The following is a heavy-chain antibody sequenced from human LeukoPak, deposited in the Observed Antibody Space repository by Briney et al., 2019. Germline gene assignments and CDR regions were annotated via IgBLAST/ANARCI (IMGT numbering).Heavy chain of an antibody. CDR3: ARGSIAAVNFY. D-gene: IGHD6-13*01. CDR2: INHSGRT. J-gene: IGHJ4*02. V-gene: IGHV4-34*01. CDR1: SGFFTGYY. Sequence: PPETLSLTCLLYSGFFTGYYWSWVSQLHENWLEGIGEINHSGRTKYNPSLKSRVTISVDTSKNQFSLKLSSVTAADTAVYYCARGSIAAVNFYWGQGTLVTVSS.